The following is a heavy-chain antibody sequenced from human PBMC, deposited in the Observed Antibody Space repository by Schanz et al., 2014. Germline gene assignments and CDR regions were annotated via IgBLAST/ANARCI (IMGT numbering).Heavy chain of an antibody. V-gene: IGHV3-23*04. CDR1: GFSVGNKY. D-gene: IGHD3-10*01. CDR3: AKGRVGELNAFDI. J-gene: IGHJ3*02. CDR2: ISGSGGST. Sequence: EVQLVESGGGLVQPGGSLRLSCAASGFSVGNKYMNWVRQAPGKGLEWVSAISGSGGSTYYADSVKGRFTISRDNSKNTLYLQMNHLRAEDTAVYFCAKGRVGELNAFDIWGQGTMVTVSS.